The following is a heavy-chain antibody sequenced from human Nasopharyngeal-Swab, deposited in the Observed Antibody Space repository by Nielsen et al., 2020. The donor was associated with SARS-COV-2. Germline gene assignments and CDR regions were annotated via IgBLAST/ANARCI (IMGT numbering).Heavy chain of an antibody. CDR3: ARVFWGYCSSTSCSNYYYYYMDV. J-gene: IGHJ6*03. V-gene: IGHV4-31*02. CDR2: IYYSGST. Sequence: RQAPGKGLGWIGYIYYSGSTYYNPSLKSRVTISVDTSKNQFSLKLSSVTAADTAVYYCARVFWGYCSSTSCSNYYYYYMDVWGKGTTVTASS. D-gene: IGHD2-2*01.